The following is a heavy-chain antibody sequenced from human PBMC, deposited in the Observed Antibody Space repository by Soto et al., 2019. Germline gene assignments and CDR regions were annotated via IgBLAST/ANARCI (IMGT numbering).Heavy chain of an antibody. V-gene: IGHV1-18*01. Sequence: QVQLVQSGTEVKKPGASVKVSCKASGYTFTKYGITWVRQAPGQGLEWMGWISAFNGHTDYAHNFRGRVAMTTDPATCTAYMELTTLRSGDTAMSSCERLRDLGTPAGSPDCFDIWGQGTMVTVSS. D-gene: IGHD6-25*01. CDR1: GYTFTKYG. J-gene: IGHJ3*02. CDR3: ERLRDLGTPAGSPDCFDI. CDR2: ISAFNGHT.